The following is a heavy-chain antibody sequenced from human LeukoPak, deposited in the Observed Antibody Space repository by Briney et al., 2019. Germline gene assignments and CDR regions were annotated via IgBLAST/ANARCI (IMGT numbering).Heavy chain of an antibody. V-gene: IGHV3-53*01. D-gene: IGHD6-19*01. CDR2: IYSGGST. Sequence: GESLRLSCAASGFTVSFNYMSWVRQAPGKGLEWISVIYSGGSTYYADSVKGRFTISRDDSKNTLYLQMNSLRAEDTAIYYCARAQWRTYSYYYMDVWGKGTTVTVPS. CDR3: ARAQWRTYSYYYMDV. J-gene: IGHJ6*03. CDR1: GFTVSFNY.